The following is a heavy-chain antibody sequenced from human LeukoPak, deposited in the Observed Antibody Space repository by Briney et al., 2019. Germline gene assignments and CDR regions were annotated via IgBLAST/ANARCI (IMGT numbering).Heavy chain of an antibody. CDR3: ARDDYYDSSGYYKF. CDR2: INAYIGNT. J-gene: IGHJ4*02. Sequence: SVKVSCKASGYTFTSHGISWVRQAPGQGLEWMGWINAYIGNTNYAQKLQGRVTMTTDTSTSTAYMELRSLRSDDTAVYYCARDDYYDSSGYYKFWGQGTLVTVSS. D-gene: IGHD3-22*01. V-gene: IGHV1-18*01. CDR1: GYTFTSHG.